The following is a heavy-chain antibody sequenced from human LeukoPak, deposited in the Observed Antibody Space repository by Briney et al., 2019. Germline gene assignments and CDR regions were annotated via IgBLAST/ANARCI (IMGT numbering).Heavy chain of an antibody. V-gene: IGHV3-30*02. Sequence: PGGSLRLSCAASGFTFSSYGMHWVRQAPGKGLEWVAFIRYDGSNKYYADSVKGRFTISRDNSKNTLYLQMNSLRAEDTAVYYCAKRPVYYYYYMDVWGKGTTVTVSS. CDR2: IRYDGSNK. D-gene: IGHD6-6*01. J-gene: IGHJ6*03. CDR3: AKRPVYYYYYMDV. CDR1: GFTFSSYG.